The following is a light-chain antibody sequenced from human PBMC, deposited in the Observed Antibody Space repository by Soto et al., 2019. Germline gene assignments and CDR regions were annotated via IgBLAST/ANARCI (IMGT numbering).Light chain of an antibody. Sequence: QSVLTQPASVSGSPGQSITISCTGTSSDVGSYNLVSWYQQHTGKAPKLMIYEVSKRPSGVSNRFSGSKSGNTASLTISGLQAEDEADYYCCSYAGSSTPVFGGGTKLTVL. V-gene: IGLV2-23*02. CDR2: EVS. J-gene: IGLJ2*01. CDR1: SSDVGSYNL. CDR3: CSYAGSSTPV.